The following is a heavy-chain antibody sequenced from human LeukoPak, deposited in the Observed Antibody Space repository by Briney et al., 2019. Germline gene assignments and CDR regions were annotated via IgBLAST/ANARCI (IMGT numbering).Heavy chain of an antibody. CDR2: ISAYNGNT. CDR1: GYTFTSYG. Sequence: GASVKVSCKASGYTFTSYGISWVRQAPGQGLEWMGWISAYNGNTNYAQKLQGRVTMTTDTSTSTAYMELRSLRSDDTAVYYCARVAQFSGWPLGLWFDPWGQGTLVTVSS. D-gene: IGHD6-19*01. J-gene: IGHJ5*02. V-gene: IGHV1-18*01. CDR3: ARVAQFSGWPLGLWFDP.